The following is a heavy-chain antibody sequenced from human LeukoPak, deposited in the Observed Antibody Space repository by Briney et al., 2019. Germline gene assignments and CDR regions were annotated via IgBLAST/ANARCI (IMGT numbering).Heavy chain of an antibody. CDR3: AREEVATIKQGYYYYGMDV. V-gene: IGHV4-30-4*01. CDR1: GGSISSGDYY. Sequence: PSETLSLTCTVSGGSISSGDYYWSWIRQPPGKGLEWIGYIYYSGSTYYNPSLKSRVTISVDTSKNQFSLKLSSVTAADTAVYYCAREEVATIKQGYYYYGMDVWGQGTTVTVSS. CDR2: IYYSGST. J-gene: IGHJ6*02. D-gene: IGHD5-12*01.